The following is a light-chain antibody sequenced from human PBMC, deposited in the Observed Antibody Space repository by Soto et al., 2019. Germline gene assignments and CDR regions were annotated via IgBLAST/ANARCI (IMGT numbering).Light chain of an antibody. CDR2: DAS. CDR3: QQYNSYSYT. J-gene: IGKJ5*01. V-gene: IGKV1-5*01. CDR1: QSVSSW. Sequence: VGDRVTITCRASQSVSSWLAWYQQKPGKAPKLLIYDASNLETGVPSRFSGSGSGTEFTLTISSLQPDDFATYYCQQYNSYSYTFGQGTRLENK.